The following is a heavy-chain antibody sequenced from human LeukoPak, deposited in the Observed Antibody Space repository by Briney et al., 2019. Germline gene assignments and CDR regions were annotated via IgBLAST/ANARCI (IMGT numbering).Heavy chain of an antibody. V-gene: IGHV4-38-2*02. CDR3: ARQVDTSRGAV. Sequence: SETLSLTCTVSGYSISSGYYWGWIRQPPGKGLEWIVNIYHSGSTYYNPSLKSRVTISVDTSKNQFSLKLSSVTAADTAVHYCARQVDTSRGAVWGKGTMVTVSS. D-gene: IGHD2-2*01. J-gene: IGHJ6*04. CDR1: GYSISSGYY. CDR2: IYHSGST.